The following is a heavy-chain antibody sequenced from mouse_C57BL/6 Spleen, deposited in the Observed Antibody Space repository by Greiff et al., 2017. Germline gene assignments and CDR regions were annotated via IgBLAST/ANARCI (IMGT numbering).Heavy chain of an antibody. J-gene: IGHJ4*01. CDR2: IFPGSGST. V-gene: IGHV1-56*01. Sequence: VKLMESGPELVRPGASVKISCKAPGYTFTSHWMQWVRQRPGQGLEWIGEIFPGSGSTYYNEKFKGKATLTVDTSSSTAYMQLSSLTSEDSAVYFCARGGGLAGTDYYAMDYWGQGTSVTVAS. D-gene: IGHD6-1*01. CDR3: ARGGGLAGTDYYAMDY. CDR1: GYTFTSHW.